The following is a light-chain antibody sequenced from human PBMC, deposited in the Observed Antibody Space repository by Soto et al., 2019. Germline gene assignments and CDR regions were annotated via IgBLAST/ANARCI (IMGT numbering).Light chain of an antibody. CDR2: GAS. J-gene: IGKJ2*01. Sequence: EIVMTQSPATLSVSPGERATLSCRASQSVSSNLAWYQQKPGQAPRLLMYGASTRATGIPDRFSGSGSGTEFTLTISSLQSEDFAVYYCQQRSNWPPYTFGQGTKLEIK. V-gene: IGKV3-15*01. CDR1: QSVSSN. CDR3: QQRSNWPPYT.